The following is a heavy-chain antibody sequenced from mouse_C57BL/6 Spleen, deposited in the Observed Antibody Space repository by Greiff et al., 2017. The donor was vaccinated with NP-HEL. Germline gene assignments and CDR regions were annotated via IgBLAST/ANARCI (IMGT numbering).Heavy chain of an antibody. CDR2: IRYDGSN. Sequence: EVKLQESGPGLVKPSPSLSLTCSVTGYSITSGYYWNWIRQFPGNNLEWLVSIRYDGSNNYNPSLKNRISITRDTSNNQFFLKLNSVTTEDKATDCGASEGLYAMDYWGQGTSVTVSS. J-gene: IGHJ4*01. CDR1: GYSITSGYY. CDR3: ASEGLYAMDY. V-gene: IGHV3-6*01.